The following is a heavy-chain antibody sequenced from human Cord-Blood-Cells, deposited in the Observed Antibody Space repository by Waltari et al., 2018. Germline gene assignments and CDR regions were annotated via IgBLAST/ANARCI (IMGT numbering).Heavy chain of an antibody. V-gene: IGHV1-2*02. CDR3: AREVRRDGYRGAFDI. D-gene: IGHD5-12*01. J-gene: IGHJ3*02. CDR2: INPNGCCT. CDR1: GYTFTGHY. Sequence: QVQLVQSGAEVKKPGASVKGTCKASGYTFTGHYMHWVRQAPGKGLEWRGWINPNGCCTNYAQNFQGRVTMTSDTSISTAYMGLSRLRSDDTAVYYCAREVRRDGYRGAFDIWGQGTMVTVSS.